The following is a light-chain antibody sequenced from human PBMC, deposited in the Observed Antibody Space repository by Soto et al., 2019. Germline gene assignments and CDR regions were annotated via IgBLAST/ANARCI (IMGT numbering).Light chain of an antibody. CDR3: QQYNNWPPLT. Sequence: EIVMTQSPATLSVSPRERATLSCRASQSVSSNLAWYQQKPGQAPRLLIYGASTRATGIPARFSGSGSGTDFTLTISSLQSEDFAVYYCQQYNNWPPLTFGGGTKVDIK. CDR1: QSVSSN. J-gene: IGKJ4*01. V-gene: IGKV3-15*01. CDR2: GAS.